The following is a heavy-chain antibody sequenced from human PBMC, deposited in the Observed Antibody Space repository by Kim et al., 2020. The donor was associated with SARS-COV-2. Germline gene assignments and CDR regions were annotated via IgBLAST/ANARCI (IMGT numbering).Heavy chain of an antibody. Sequence: RSSPSFQGQVTISADKSISTAYLQWSSLKASDTAMYYCARWQDLAVAGDYWGQGTLVTVSS. J-gene: IGHJ4*02. D-gene: IGHD6-19*01. V-gene: IGHV5-51*01. CDR3: ARWQDLAVAGDY.